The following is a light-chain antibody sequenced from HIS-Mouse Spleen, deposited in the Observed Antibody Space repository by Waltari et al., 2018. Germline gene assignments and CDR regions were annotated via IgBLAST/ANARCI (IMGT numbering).Light chain of an antibody. V-gene: IGLV5-37*01. CDR2: YYSDSDK. CDR1: SDLNVCSYT. J-gene: IGLJ2*01. CDR3: MIWPSNAYVV. Sequence: QPVLTQPPSSSASPGESARLTCTLPSDLNVCSYTIYWCQQKPRSPPRYLLYYYSDSDKGQGSGVPSRFSGYKDASANTGILLISGLQSEDEADYYCMIWPSNAYVVFGGGTKLTVL.